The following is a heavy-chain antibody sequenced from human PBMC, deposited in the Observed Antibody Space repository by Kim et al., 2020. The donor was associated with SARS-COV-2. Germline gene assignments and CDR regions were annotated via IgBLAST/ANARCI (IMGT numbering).Heavy chain of an antibody. J-gene: IGHJ4*02. CDR3: AKFDTSTFGGVIVTASHACFDY. Sequence: GGSLRLSCAASGFTFSSYAMSWVRQAPGKGLEWVSAISGSGGSTYYADSVKGRFTISRDNSKNTLYLQMNSLRAEDTAVYYCAKFDTSTFGGVIVTASHACFDYWGQGTLVTVSS. CDR1: GFTFSSYA. D-gene: IGHD3-16*02. CDR2: ISGSGGST. V-gene: IGHV3-23*01.